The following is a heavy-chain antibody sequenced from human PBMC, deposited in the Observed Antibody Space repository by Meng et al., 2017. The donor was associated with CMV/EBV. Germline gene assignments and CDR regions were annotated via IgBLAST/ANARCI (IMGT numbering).Heavy chain of an antibody. V-gene: IGHV3-21*01. J-gene: IGHJ4*02. CDR1: GFTFSSYS. Sequence: SGFTFSSYSMHWVRQAPGKGLEWVSSISSSSSYIYYADSVKGRFTISRDNAKNSLYLQMNSLRAEDTAVYYCARAYYYDSSGYYVFDYWGQGTLVTVSS. D-gene: IGHD3-22*01. CDR3: ARAYYYDSSGYYVFDY. CDR2: ISSSSSYI.